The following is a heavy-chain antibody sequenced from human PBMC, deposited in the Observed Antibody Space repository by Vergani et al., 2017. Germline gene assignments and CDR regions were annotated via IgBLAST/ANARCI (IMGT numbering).Heavy chain of an antibody. V-gene: IGHV1-18*01. J-gene: IGHJ4*02. Sequence: QVQLVQSGAEVKKPGASVKVSCKASGYTFTSYGISWVRQAPGQGLEWMGWISAYNGNTNYEQKLQGRVTMTTDTSTSTAYMELRSLRSDDTAVYYCARDGYDFWSGYLTAFDYWGQGTLVTVSS. D-gene: IGHD3-3*01. CDR2: ISAYNGNT. CDR3: ARDGYDFWSGYLTAFDY. CDR1: GYTFTSYG.